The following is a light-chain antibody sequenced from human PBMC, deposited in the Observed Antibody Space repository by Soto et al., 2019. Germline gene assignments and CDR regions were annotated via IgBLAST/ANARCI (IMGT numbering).Light chain of an antibody. CDR2: LNSDGSH. CDR1: SGHSNYV. V-gene: IGLV4-69*01. J-gene: IGLJ2*01. CDR3: QTWDTGIRV. Sequence: QLVLTQSPSASASLGASVKLTCTLSSGHSNYVIAWHQQQPEKGPRYLMKLNSDGSHSKGDGIPDRFSGSSSGAERYLTISSLQSEDDADYYCQTWDTGIRVFGGGTKVTFL.